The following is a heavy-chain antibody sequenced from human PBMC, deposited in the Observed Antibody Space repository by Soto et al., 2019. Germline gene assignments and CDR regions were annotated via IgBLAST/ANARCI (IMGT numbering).Heavy chain of an antibody. Sequence: GGSLRLSCSASGVTFSSYAMTWVRQAPGKGLEWVSAISGSGGSTYYADSVKGRFTISRDNSKNTLYLQMNSLRAEDTAVYYCAKVPIPYYYGSGSNTPSFDYWGQGTRVTVSS. D-gene: IGHD3-10*01. CDR1: GVTFSSYA. J-gene: IGHJ4*02. CDR2: ISGSGGST. V-gene: IGHV3-23*01. CDR3: AKVPIPYYYGSGSNTPSFDY.